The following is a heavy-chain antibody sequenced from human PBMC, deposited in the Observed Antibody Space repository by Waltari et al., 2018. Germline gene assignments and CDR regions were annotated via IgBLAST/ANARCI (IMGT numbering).Heavy chain of an antibody. CDR1: GGSFSGYY. CDR3: ARGLGYCSGGSCRAPY. CDR2: INHSGST. V-gene: IGHV4-34*01. Sequence: QVQLQQWGAGLLKPSETLSLTCAVYGGSFSGYYWSWIRQPPGKGLEWIGEINHSGSTNYNPSLKSRVTRSVDTSKNQVSLKLSSVTAADTAVYYCARGLGYCSGGSCRAPYWGQGTLVIVSS. D-gene: IGHD2-15*01. J-gene: IGHJ4*02.